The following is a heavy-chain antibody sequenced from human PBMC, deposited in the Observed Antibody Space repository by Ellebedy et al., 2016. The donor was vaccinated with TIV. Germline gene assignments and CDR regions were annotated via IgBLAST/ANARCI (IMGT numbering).Heavy chain of an antibody. Sequence: GGSLRLSXAASGFTFSSYSMNWVRQAPGKGLEWVSSISSSSSYIYYADSVKGRFTISRDNAKNSLYLQMNSLRAEDTAVYYCARVEAKVGATDYWGQGTLVTVSS. D-gene: IGHD1-26*01. J-gene: IGHJ4*02. CDR1: GFTFSSYS. V-gene: IGHV3-21*01. CDR2: ISSSSSYI. CDR3: ARVEAKVGATDY.